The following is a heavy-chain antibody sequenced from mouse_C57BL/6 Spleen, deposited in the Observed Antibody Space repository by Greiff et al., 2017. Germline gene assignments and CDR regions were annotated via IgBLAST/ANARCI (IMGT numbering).Heavy chain of an antibody. CDR1: GYAFSSYW. V-gene: IGHV1-80*01. Sequence: VQLQQSGAELVKPGASVKISCKASGYAFSSYWMNWVKQRPGKGLEWIGQIYPGDGDTNYNGKFKGKATLTADKSSSTAYMQLSSLTSEDSAVYFCARSGVTTVVASGAMDYWGQGTSVTVSS. J-gene: IGHJ4*01. CDR2: IYPGDGDT. D-gene: IGHD1-1*01. CDR3: ARSGVTTVVASGAMDY.